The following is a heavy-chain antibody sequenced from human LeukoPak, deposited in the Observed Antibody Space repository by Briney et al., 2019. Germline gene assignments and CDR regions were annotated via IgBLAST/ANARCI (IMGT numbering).Heavy chain of an antibody. CDR3: AKADSSGYSPLDY. J-gene: IGHJ4*02. CDR1: GFTFSSYA. Sequence: GGCLRLSCAASGFTFSSYAMSWARNAPGKGREGVSAIRGQGWRTYYADSLKGRFTNSRDNSKNTLYLQMNSLRAEDTAVYYCAKADSSGYSPLDYWGQGTLVTVSS. V-gene: IGHV3-23*01. D-gene: IGHD3-22*01. CDR2: IRGQGWRT.